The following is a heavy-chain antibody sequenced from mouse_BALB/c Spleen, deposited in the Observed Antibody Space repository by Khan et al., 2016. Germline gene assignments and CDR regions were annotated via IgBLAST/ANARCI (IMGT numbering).Heavy chain of an antibody. D-gene: IGHD1-2*01. J-gene: IGHJ2*01. CDR2: ISTGGSYT. CDR3: SSRTAPETRYFDY. V-gene: IGHV5-6*01. CDR1: GFTFSSYG. Sequence: EVQLVESGGDLVKPGGSLKLSCAASGFTFSSYGMSWVRQTPDKRLEWVATISTGGSYTYYPDSVKGRFTISRDNAKNHLFLQMTSLTSEDTAMYYWSSRTAPETRYFDYWGQGTTLTVSS.